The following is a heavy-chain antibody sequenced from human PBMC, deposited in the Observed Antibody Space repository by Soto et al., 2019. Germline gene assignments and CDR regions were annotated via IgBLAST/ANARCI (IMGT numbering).Heavy chain of an antibody. CDR1: GVSIISHY. D-gene: IGHD5-12*01. Sequence: EVRLVESGGGLIQPGGSLRLSCAASGVSIISHYMAWVRQAPGKGLEWISLIYAGGSTFYADSVKGRFTISRDNSKNTLYLQMDSLTADDTAVYYCASGENGYNKFYFDFWGQGTLVTVSS. CDR2: IYAGGST. CDR3: ASGENGYNKFYFDF. V-gene: IGHV3-53*01. J-gene: IGHJ4*02.